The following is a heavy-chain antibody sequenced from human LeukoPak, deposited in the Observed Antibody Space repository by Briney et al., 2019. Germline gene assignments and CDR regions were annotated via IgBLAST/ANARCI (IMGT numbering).Heavy chain of an antibody. CDR3: ARGFGTHYDFWSGYYKADYYYYYGMDV. CDR2: INHRGST. Sequence: SETLSLTCAVYGGSFSGYYWSWIRQPPGKGLEWIGEINHRGSTNYNPSLKSRVTISVDTSKNQFSLKLSSVTAADAAVYYCARGFGTHYDFWSGYYKADYYYYYGMDVWGQGTTVTVSS. J-gene: IGHJ6*02. D-gene: IGHD3-3*01. CDR1: GGSFSGYY. V-gene: IGHV4-34*01.